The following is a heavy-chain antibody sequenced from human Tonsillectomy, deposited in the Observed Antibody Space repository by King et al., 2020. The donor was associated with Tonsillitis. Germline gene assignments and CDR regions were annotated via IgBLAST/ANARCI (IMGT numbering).Heavy chain of an antibody. CDR2: INPNSGGT. Sequence: VQLVESGAEVKKPGASVKVSCKASGYTFTGYFIHWGRQAPGKGLEWMGWINPNSGGTNCPQQFQVRVTLTRDTTISTAYMELNRLTSDDTAVYYCARGKSGYYSYYYGMDVWGQGTTVSVSS. CDR3: ARGKSGYYSYYYGMDV. V-gene: IGHV1-2*02. D-gene: IGHD3-3*01. CDR1: GYTFTGYF. J-gene: IGHJ6*02.